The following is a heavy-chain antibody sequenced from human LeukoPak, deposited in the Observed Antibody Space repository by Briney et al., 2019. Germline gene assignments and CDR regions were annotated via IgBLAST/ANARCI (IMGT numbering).Heavy chain of an antibody. CDR1: GFTFSSYG. CDR3: AKDPTLLWFGELCYFDY. CDR2: IRYDGSNK. D-gene: IGHD3-10*01. J-gene: IGHJ4*02. Sequence: GGSLRLSCAASGFTFSSYGMHWVRQAPGKGLEWVAFIRYDGSNKYYADSVKGRFTISRDNSKNTLYLQMNRLRAEDTAVYYCAKDPTLLWFGELCYFDYWGQGTLVTVSS. V-gene: IGHV3-30*02.